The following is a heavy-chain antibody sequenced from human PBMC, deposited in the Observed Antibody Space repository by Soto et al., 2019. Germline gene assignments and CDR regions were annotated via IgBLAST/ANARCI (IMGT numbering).Heavy chain of an antibody. Sequence: QIQLVQSGAEVKKPGASVKVSCKASGYTFTSYGISWVRQAPGQGLEWMGWISAYNGNRNYAQKVQGRVTMTTDTSTNTAYMEVRSLRSDDTAVYYCARDQVGAPGDYWGQGTLVTVSS. D-gene: IGHD1-26*01. CDR3: ARDQVGAPGDY. CDR1: GYTFTSYG. CDR2: ISAYNGNR. J-gene: IGHJ4*02. V-gene: IGHV1-18*01.